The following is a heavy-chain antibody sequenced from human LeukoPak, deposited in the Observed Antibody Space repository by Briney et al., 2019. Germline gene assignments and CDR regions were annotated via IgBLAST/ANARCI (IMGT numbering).Heavy chain of an antibody. CDR1: GFTFSGSA. CDR3: TSGGYDYYYYYYMDV. V-gene: IGHV3-73*01. D-gene: IGHD5-12*01. J-gene: IGHJ6*03. Sequence: PGGSLRLSCAASGFTFSGSAMHWVRQASGKGLEWVGRIRSKANSYATAYAASVKGRFTISRDDSKNTAYLQMNSLKTEDTAVYYCTSGGYDYYYYYYMDVWGKGTTVTISS. CDR2: IRSKANSYAT.